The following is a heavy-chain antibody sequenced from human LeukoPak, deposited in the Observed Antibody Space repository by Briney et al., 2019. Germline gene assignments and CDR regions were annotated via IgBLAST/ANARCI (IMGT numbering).Heavy chain of an antibody. CDR2: ISWNSGSI. CDR1: GFTFDDYA. V-gene: IGHV3-9*01. D-gene: IGHD3-10*01. J-gene: IGHJ6*02. CDR3: AKGYGSGSYRYYYYGMDV. Sequence: GGSLRLSCAASGFTFDDYAMHWVRQAPGKGLEWVSGISWNSGSIGYADSVEGRFTISRDNAKNSLYLQMNSLRAEDTALYYCAKGYGSGSYRYYYYGMDVWGQGTTVTVSS.